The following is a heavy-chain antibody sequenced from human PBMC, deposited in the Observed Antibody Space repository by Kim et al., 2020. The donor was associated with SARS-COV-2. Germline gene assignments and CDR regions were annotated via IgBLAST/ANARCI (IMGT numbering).Heavy chain of an antibody. J-gene: IGHJ6*02. V-gene: IGHV4-31*02. D-gene: IGHD2-15*01. Sequence: YYNPSLKSRVTISVDTSKNQFSLKLSSVTAADTAVYYCARKLRSYGMDVWGQGTTVTVSS. CDR3: ARKLRSYGMDV.